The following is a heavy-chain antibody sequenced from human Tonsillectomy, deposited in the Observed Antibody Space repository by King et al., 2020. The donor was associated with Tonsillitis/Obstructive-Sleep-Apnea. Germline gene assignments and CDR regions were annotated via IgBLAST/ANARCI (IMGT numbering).Heavy chain of an antibody. CDR3: ARVHSYCSSTSCLDY. Sequence: QLVQSGAEVKKPGASVKVSCKASGYTFTSYGISWVRQAPGQGLEWMGRISAYNGNTNYAQKLQGRVTMTTDTSTSTAYMELRSLRSDDTAVYYCARVHSYCSSTSCLDYWGQGTLVTVSS. CDR2: ISAYNGNT. J-gene: IGHJ4*02. D-gene: IGHD2-2*01. CDR1: GYTFTSYG. V-gene: IGHV1-18*01.